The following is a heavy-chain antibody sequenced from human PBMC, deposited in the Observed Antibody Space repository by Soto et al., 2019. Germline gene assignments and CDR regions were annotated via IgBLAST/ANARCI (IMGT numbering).Heavy chain of an antibody. CDR1: GFIFGNAW. Sequence: GGSLRLSCAASGFIFGNAWINWVRQAPGKGLEWVGRIKSKTDGGTTDYAAPVKGRFAISRDDSKNIVYMQMNSLKIGDTAVYYCARDQRIVGAQSRAFDIWGQGTMVTVSS. CDR3: ARDQRIVGAQSRAFDI. V-gene: IGHV3-15*07. J-gene: IGHJ3*02. CDR2: IKSKTDGGTT. D-gene: IGHD1-26*01.